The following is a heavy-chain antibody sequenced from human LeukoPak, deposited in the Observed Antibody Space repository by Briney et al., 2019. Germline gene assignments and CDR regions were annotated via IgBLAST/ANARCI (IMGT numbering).Heavy chain of an antibody. D-gene: IGHD4-23*01. V-gene: IGHV4-34*01. J-gene: IGHJ4*02. CDR1: GGSFSGYY. CDR2: INHSGST. Sequence: SETLSLTCAVYGGSFSGYYWSWIRQPPGKGLEWIGEINHSGSTNYNPSLKSRVTISVDKSKNQFSLRLRSVTAADTAIYYCARDPTTVITTPYYFDDWGQGTLVTVSS. CDR3: ARDPTTVITTPYYFDD.